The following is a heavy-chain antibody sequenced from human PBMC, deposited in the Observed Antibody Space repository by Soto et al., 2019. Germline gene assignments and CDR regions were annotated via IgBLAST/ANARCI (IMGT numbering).Heavy chain of an antibody. CDR2: IWYDGSNK. V-gene: IGHV3-33*01. D-gene: IGHD2-21*01. CDR1: GFTFSSYG. J-gene: IGHJ4*02. CDR3: ARDTRPKGDSSSFDY. Sequence: GGSLRLSCAASGFTFSSYGMHWVRQAPGKGLEWVAVIWYDGSNKYYADSVKGRFTISRDNSKNTLYLQMNSLRAEDTAVYYCARDTRPKGDSSSFDYWGQGTLVTVSS.